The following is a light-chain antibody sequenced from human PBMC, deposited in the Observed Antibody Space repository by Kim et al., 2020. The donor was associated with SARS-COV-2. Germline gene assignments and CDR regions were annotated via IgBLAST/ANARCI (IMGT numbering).Light chain of an antibody. CDR2: GAS. CDR1: QSVYSNY. J-gene: IGKJ1*01. Sequence: EIVLTQSPGTLSLSPGERATLSCRASQSVYSNYLAWYLQKPGQAPRLLIYGASSRATGIPDRFSGSGSGTDFTLTINRLQPDDFAVYHCQQYGSSWTFGQGTKVDIK. CDR3: QQYGSSWT. V-gene: IGKV3-20*01.